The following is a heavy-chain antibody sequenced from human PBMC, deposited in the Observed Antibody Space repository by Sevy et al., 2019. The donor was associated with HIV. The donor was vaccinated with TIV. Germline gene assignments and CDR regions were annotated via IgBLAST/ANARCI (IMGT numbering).Heavy chain of an antibody. CDR1: GFTFSSYA. Sequence: GGSLLSCAASGFTFSSYAMSWVRQAPGKGLEWVSAISGSGGSTYYADSVKGRFTISRDNSKNTLYLQMNSLRAEDTAVYYCAKDSYRGAYYDFWSGPLSWGQGTLVTVSS. CDR3: AKDSYRGAYYDFWSGPLS. V-gene: IGHV3-23*01. J-gene: IGHJ5*02. D-gene: IGHD3-3*01. CDR2: ISGSGGST.